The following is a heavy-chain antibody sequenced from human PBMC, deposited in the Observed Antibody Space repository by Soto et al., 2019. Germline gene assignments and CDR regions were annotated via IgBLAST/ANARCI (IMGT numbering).Heavy chain of an antibody. Sequence: EVQLLESGGGLVQPGGSLRLSCAASGFTFSSYAMSWVRQAPGKGLEWVSAISGSGGSTYYADSVKGRFTISRDNSKNTLYLQMNSLRAEDTAVYYCAKEGRQWAARADVWFHPWGQGTLVTVSS. CDR3: AKEGRQWAARADVWFHP. J-gene: IGHJ5*02. CDR2: ISGSGGST. D-gene: IGHD6-19*01. CDR1: GFTFSSYA. V-gene: IGHV3-23*01.